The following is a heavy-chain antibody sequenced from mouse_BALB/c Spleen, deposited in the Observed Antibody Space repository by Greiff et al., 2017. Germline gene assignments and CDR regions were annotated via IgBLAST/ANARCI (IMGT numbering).Heavy chain of an antibody. D-gene: IGHD2-1*01. Sequence: EVNLVESGGGLVKPGGSLKLSCAASGFAFSSYDMSWVRQTPEKRLEWVAYISSGGGSTYYPDTVKGRFTISRDNAKNTLYLQMSSLKSEDTAMYYCARGYGNYGSWFAYWGQGTLVTVSA. CDR1: GFAFSSYD. CDR2: ISSGGGST. J-gene: IGHJ3*01. V-gene: IGHV5-12-1*01. CDR3: ARGYGNYGSWFAY.